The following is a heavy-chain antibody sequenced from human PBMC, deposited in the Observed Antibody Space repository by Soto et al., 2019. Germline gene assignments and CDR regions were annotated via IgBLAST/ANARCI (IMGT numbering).Heavy chain of an antibody. CDR3: AADSGDGLVPGDAFDI. Sequence: QMQLVQSGPEVKKPGTSVKVSCKASGFTFTSSAMQWVRQARGQRLEWIGWIVVGSGNTNYAQKFQERVTITRDMSTSTAYMELSSLRSEDTAVYYCAADSGDGLVPGDAFDIWGQGTMVTVSS. V-gene: IGHV1-58*02. CDR2: IVVGSGNT. J-gene: IGHJ3*02. D-gene: IGHD6-6*01. CDR1: GFTFTSSA.